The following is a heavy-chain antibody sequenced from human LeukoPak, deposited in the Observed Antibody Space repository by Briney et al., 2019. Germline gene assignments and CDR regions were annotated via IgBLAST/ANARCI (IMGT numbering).Heavy chain of an antibody. Sequence: SVTVSYKASGGTFNSYSISWVRQAPRLGLQWMGWIIPLHDTASHAQKFQGRVTITANKSTSSVYMELSSLRSEDTAVYYCTKSSSPQSFQDWGQGTLVTVSS. J-gene: IGHJ1*01. CDR3: TKSSSPQSFQD. CDR2: IIPLHDTA. D-gene: IGHD6-13*01. V-gene: IGHV1-69*08. CDR1: GGTFNSYS.